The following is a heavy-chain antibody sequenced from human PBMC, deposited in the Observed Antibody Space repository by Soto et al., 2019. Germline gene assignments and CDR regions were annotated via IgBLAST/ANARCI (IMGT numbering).Heavy chain of an antibody. J-gene: IGHJ5*02. CDR3: ARVYYDFWSGYYKASWFDP. D-gene: IGHD3-3*01. Sequence: QVQLQESGPGLVKPSGTLSLTCAVSSGSISSSNWWSWVRQPPGKGLEWIGEIYHSGSTNYNQSHKSRATISIDKSKNQFSLKLSSVTAADTAVYYCARVYYDFWSGYYKASWFDPWGQGTLVTVSS. CDR1: SGSISSSNW. CDR2: IYHSGST. V-gene: IGHV4-4*02.